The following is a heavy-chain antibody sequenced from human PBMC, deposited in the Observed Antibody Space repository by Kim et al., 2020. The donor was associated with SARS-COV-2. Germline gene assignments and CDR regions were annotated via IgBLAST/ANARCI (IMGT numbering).Heavy chain of an antibody. CDR3: ARGRIVGGKHYFEL. D-gene: IGHD1-26*01. V-gene: IGHV3-48*02. Sequence: GGSLRLSCTASGFTFSSFSMNWVRQAPGKGLEWLSYISPGSVAIYYADSVRGRFTVSRDDDKRSLYLEMNSLRDEDTAVYYCARGRIVGGKHYFELWGQG. CDR2: ISPGSVAI. J-gene: IGHJ4*02. CDR1: GFTFSSFS.